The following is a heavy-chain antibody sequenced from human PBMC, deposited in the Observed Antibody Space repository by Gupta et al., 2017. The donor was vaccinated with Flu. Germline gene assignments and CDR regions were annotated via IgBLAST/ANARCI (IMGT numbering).Heavy chain of an antibody. J-gene: IGHJ5*02. D-gene: IGHD6-13*01. CDR2: IWYDGSNK. CDR1: GFTFSRYG. V-gene: IGHV3-33*01. CDR3: ARDGRAAAGKGGWFDP. Sequence: QVQLVESGGGVVQPGRSLRLSCAASGFTFSRYGMHWVRQAPGKGLEWVAVIWYDGSNKYYADSVKGRFTISRDNSKNTLYLQMNSLRAEDTAVYYCARDGRAAAGKGGWFDPWGQGTLVTVSS.